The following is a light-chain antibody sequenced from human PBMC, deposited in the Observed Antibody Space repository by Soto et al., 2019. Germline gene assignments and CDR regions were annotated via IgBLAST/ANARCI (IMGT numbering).Light chain of an antibody. V-gene: IGKV3-20*01. CDR1: QSVTSVY. J-gene: IGKJ2*01. CDR2: GAS. Sequence: EIVLTQSPGTLSLSPGERATLSCRASQSVTSVYLGWDQQKPGQAPRLLIYGASSRATGISARLSGSGSGTDFTLTISRLEQEDFAVYSCQQYATAHLMYTFCHGTKVEIK. CDR3: QQYATAHLMYT.